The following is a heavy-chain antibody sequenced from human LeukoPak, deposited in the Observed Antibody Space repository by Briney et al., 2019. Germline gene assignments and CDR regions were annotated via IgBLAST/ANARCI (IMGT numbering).Heavy chain of an antibody. D-gene: IGHD3-10*01. Sequence: GGSLRLSCAASGFTFSDYGIPWVRQAPGKGLEWVAFIRYDGSKKYYADSVKGRFTISRDNSKNTLYLQMSSLRAEDTAVYYCAKTSGGSADYWGQGTLVTVSS. CDR2: IRYDGSKK. CDR3: AKTSGGSADY. CDR1: GFTFSDYG. J-gene: IGHJ4*02. V-gene: IGHV3-30*02.